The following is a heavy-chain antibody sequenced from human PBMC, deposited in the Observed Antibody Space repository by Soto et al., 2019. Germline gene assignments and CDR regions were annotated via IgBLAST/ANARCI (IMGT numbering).Heavy chain of an antibody. V-gene: IGHV1-69*13. CDR3: ARGGGPYVWFNEF. D-gene: IGHD2-15*01. CDR2: IIPVFGTA. Sequence: SVKVSCKDSVGLFSSFAISWVRQAPGQGLEWMGGIIPVFGTAYYPQKFQDRVTITADESTNTAYMELSSLRSEDTGIYYCARGGGPYVWFNEFWGQGSLVTVSS. J-gene: IGHJ4*02. CDR1: VGLFSSFA.